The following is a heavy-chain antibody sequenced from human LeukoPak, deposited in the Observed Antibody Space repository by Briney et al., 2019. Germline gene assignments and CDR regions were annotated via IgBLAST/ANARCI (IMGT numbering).Heavy chain of an antibody. CDR2: IYYSGST. J-gene: IGHJ4*02. D-gene: IGHD3-22*01. Sequence: SETLSLTCTVSGGSISSSSYYWGWIRQPPGKGLEWIGSIYYSGSTNYNPSLKSRVTISVDTSKNQFSLKLSSVTAADTAVYYCAREGPGFYYDSSGYWAHLFDYWGQGTLVTVSS. CDR1: GGSISSSSYY. CDR3: AREGPGFYYDSSGYWAHLFDY. V-gene: IGHV4-39*07.